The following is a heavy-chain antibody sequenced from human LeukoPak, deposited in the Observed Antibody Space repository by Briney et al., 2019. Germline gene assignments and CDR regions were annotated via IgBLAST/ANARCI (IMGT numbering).Heavy chain of an antibody. D-gene: IGHD1-26*01. CDR1: GGSMSCGDYY. Sequence: SETLSLTCSVSGGSMSCGDYYWTWIRQHPGKGLEWIGYIHYTGNTYYNPSLKSRLTISVDTSKNEFSLKLSSVTAADTAVYYCARAEAGVGGECYFDYWGQGTLVTVSS. CDR2: IHYTGNT. J-gene: IGHJ4*02. V-gene: IGHV4-31*03. CDR3: ARAEAGVGGECYFDY.